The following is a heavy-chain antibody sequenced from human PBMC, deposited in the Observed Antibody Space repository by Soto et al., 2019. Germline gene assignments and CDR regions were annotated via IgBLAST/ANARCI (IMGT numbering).Heavy chain of an antibody. J-gene: IGHJ6*02. D-gene: IGHD3-10*01. CDR1: CGSINSGDYY. V-gene: IGHV4-30-4*01. Sequence: SETLSLTRTVSCGSINSGDYYWTWVRQPPGKGLEWIVNIFHSGSTYYTPSLQSRVTISLDTSKNHFSLKLSSVTPADTAVYYCARDRYYGSGTYYNFYSGMDVWGQGTTVTVSS. CDR3: ARDRYYGSGTYYNFYSGMDV. CDR2: IFHSGST.